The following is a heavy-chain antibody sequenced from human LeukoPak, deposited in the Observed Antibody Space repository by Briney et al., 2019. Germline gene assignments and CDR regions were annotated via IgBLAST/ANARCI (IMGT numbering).Heavy chain of an antibody. CDR2: ISGGGGTTYYA. Sequence: GGPLRLSCAASGFTFSGYAMSWVRQSPGKGLEWVSAISGGGGTTYYAYYADSVKGRFTISRDNAKNSLFLRMTSLRAEDTAVYYCARLDGYHNLGGFDIWGQGTTVTVSS. D-gene: IGHD3-9*01. J-gene: IGHJ3*02. CDR3: ARLDGYHNLGGFDI. V-gene: IGHV3-23*01. CDR1: GFTFSGYA.